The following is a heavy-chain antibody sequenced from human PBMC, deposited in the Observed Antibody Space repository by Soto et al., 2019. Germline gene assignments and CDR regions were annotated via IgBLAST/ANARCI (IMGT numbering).Heavy chain of an antibody. CDR3: VRDVGTGFDP. V-gene: IGHV3-74*01. CDR2: ISPDGRNT. Sequence: EVQLVESGGDLVQPGGSLRLSCAASGFTFSTYWMHWVRQVPGKGLVWVSSISPDGRNTAYADSVKGRFTISRDNAQNTLHLQRDSLRVEDTTVYHCVRDVGTGFDPWGQGTLVSVSS. CDR1: GFTFSTYW. J-gene: IGHJ5*02. D-gene: IGHD1-26*01.